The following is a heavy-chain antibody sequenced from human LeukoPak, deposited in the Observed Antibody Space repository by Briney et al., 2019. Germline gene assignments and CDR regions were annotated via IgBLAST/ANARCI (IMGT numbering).Heavy chain of an antibody. V-gene: IGHV3-48*03. CDR1: GFTFSSYE. D-gene: IGHD5-24*01. J-gene: IGHJ4*02. CDR2: ISSSGTTK. Sequence: GGSLRLSCAASGFTFSSYEMNRVRQAPGKGLEWVSYISSSGTTKYYADSVKGRFTISRDNAKDSLYLQMNGLRAEDTALYYCARDRRRDGNNYLDYWGQGALVTVSS. CDR3: ARDRRRDGNNYLDY.